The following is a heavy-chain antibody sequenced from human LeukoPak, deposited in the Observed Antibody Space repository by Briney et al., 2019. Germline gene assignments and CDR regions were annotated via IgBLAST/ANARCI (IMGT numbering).Heavy chain of an antibody. Sequence: ASVKVSCKASGYTFLSYGITWVRQAPGQGLECMGWISPYSGNTDYAQKFQGRVTMTTDTSTTTAYMELRSLRSDDTAVYYCARASGVSAAGSPYYFDYWGQGTLVTVSS. D-gene: IGHD6-13*01. CDR1: GYTFLSYG. CDR2: ISPYSGNT. V-gene: IGHV1-18*01. J-gene: IGHJ4*02. CDR3: ARASGVSAAGSPYYFDY.